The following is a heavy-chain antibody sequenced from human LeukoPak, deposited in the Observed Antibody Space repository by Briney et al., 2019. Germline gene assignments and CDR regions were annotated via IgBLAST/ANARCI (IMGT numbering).Heavy chain of an antibody. D-gene: IGHD4-23*01. CDR3: ARGDFGGNSGLEY. V-gene: IGHV3-53*01. J-gene: IGHJ4*02. Sequence: GGSLRLSCAASGFSVSTKYMSWVRQAPGKGPEWISLIYSGGNTYYAGSVKGRFSVSRDNSKNTVYLQMDSLRVEDTAVYYCARGDFGGNSGLEYWGQGSLVTVSS. CDR1: GFSVSTKY. CDR2: IYSGGNT.